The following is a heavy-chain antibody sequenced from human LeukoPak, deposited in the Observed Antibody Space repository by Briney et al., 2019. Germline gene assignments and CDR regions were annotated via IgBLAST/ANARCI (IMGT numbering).Heavy chain of an antibody. CDR2: IYPGDSDT. J-gene: IGHJ6*02. CDR1: GYSFTSYW. D-gene: IGHD4-17*01. Sequence: GESLKISCKGSGYSFTSYWIGWVRQMPGKGLEWMGIIYPGDSDTRYSPSFQGQVTISADKSISTAYLQWSSLKASDTAMYYCARLSYGDAAYYYYGMDVWGQGTTVTVSS. V-gene: IGHV5-51*01. CDR3: ARLSYGDAAYYYYGMDV.